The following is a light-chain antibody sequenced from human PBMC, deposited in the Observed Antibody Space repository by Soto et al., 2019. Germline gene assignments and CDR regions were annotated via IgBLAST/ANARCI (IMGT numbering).Light chain of an antibody. CDR2: EVT. V-gene: IGLV2-14*01. J-gene: IGLJ1*01. CDR3: CSYTRTSNHYF. Sequence: QSVLTQPASVSGSPGQSITISCTGTSGDIGSYNRVSWYQQHPGKAPKLIIYEVTDRPSGVSNRFSGSKSGSTASLTISGLQAEDEAVYYCCSYTRTSNHYFFGSGTKVTVL. CDR1: SGDIGSYNR.